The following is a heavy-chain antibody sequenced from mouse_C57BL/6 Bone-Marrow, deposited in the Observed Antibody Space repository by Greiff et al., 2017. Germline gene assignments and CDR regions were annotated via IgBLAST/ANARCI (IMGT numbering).Heavy chain of an antibody. J-gene: IGHJ2*01. CDR2: ISDGGSYT. CDR1: GFTFRRYA. CDR3: ARELRTYFDY. Sequence: EVKLVESGGGLVKPGGSLKLSCASSGFTFRRYALSWVRQTPEKRLELVATISDGGSYTYYPDNVKGRFTISRDNAKNNLYLQMSHLKAEDTAMYYCARELRTYFDYWGQGTTLTVSS. V-gene: IGHV5-4*01. D-gene: IGHD1-1*01.